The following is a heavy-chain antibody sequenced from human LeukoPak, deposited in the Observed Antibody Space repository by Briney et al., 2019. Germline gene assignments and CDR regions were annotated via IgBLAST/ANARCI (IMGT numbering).Heavy chain of an antibody. V-gene: IGHV3-48*01. CDR1: GFTFSSYS. Sequence: PGGSLRLSCAASGFTFSSYSMNWVRQAPGKGLEWVSYISSSSSTIYYADSVKGRFTISRDNAKNSLYLQMNSLRAEDTAVYYCARERFRDEGAFDIWGQGTMVTVSS. CDR3: ARERFRDEGAFDI. CDR2: ISSSSSTI. J-gene: IGHJ3*02. D-gene: IGHD3-10*01.